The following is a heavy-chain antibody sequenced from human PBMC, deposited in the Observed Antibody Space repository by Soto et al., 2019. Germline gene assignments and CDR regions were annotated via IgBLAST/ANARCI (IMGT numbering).Heavy chain of an antibody. Sequence: SETLSLTCTVSGASINSSSYYWAWMRQPPGKGLEWIGTIYYNENTYYNTPLKSRVTISVDPSRNRFSLKLSSVTAADTAVYYCARWGGDFWNAIWGQGTLVTVSS. D-gene: IGHD3-3*01. CDR1: GASINSSSYY. J-gene: IGHJ4*02. V-gene: IGHV4-39*02. CDR3: ARWGGDFWNAI. CDR2: IYYNENT.